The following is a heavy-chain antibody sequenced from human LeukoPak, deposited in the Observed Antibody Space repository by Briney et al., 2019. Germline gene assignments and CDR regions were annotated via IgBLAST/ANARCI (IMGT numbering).Heavy chain of an antibody. Sequence: GGSLRLSCAASGFTFSSYSMNWVRQAPGKGLEWVSAISGSGGSTYYADSVKGRFTISRDNSKNTLYLQMNSLRAEDTAVYYCAKDRNSVSPYYFDYWGQGTLVTVSS. D-gene: IGHD1-14*01. V-gene: IGHV3-23*01. CDR3: AKDRNSVSPYYFDY. J-gene: IGHJ4*02. CDR2: ISGSGGST. CDR1: GFTFSSYS.